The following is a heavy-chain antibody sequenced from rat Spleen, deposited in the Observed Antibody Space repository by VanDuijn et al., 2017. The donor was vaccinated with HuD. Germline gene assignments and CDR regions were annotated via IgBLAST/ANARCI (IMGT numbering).Heavy chain of an antibody. CDR1: CYSITRNY. Sequence: EVQLQESGPGLVKPSQSLSLTCSLTCYSITRNYWAWIRKFPGNKLEWMGYINSAGTTNFNPSLKSRISITRDTSKNQFFLQLNSVTTEDTATYYCARGETTGDYWGQGVMVTVSS. D-gene: IGHD1-10*01. V-gene: IGHV3-3*01. J-gene: IGHJ2*01. CDR3: ARGETTGDY. CDR2: INSAGTT.